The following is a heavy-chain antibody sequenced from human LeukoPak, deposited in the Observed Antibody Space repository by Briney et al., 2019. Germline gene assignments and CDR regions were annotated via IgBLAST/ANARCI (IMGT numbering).Heavy chain of an antibody. CDR2: INTNTGNP. V-gene: IGHV7-4-1*02. CDR3: ARDGPPLGYCSGGSCYREPYYYYYMDV. D-gene: IGHD2-15*01. Sequence: ASVKVSCKASGYTFTSYAMNWVRQAPGQGLEWMGWINTNTGNPTYAQGFTGRFVFSLDTSVSTAYLQISSLKAEDTAVYYCARDGPPLGYCSGGSCYREPYYYYYMDVWGKGTTVTVSS. CDR1: GYTFTSYA. J-gene: IGHJ6*03.